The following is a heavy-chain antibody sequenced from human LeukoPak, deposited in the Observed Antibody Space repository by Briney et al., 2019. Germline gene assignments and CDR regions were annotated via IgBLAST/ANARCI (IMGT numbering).Heavy chain of an antibody. CDR2: IIPIFGTA. CDR1: GGTFSSYA. D-gene: IGHD6-13*01. J-gene: IGHJ4*02. CDR3: ARETIAAAGKFDY. V-gene: IGHV1-69*01. Sequence: SGKVSCTASGGTFSSYAISWVRQAPGQGLEWMGGIIPIFGTANYAQKFQGRVTITADESTSTAYMELSSLRSEDTAVYYCARETIAAAGKFDYWGQGTLVTVSS.